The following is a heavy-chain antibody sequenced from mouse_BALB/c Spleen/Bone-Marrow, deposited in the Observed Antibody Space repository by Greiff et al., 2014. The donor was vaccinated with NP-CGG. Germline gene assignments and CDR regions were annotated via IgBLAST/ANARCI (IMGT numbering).Heavy chain of an antibody. J-gene: IGHJ2*01. CDR1: GFTFSSYA. V-gene: IGHV5-9-3*01. CDR3: ARHGITRLLDY. Sequence: DVKLVESGGGLVKPGGSLKLSCAASGFTFSSYAMSWVRQTPEKRLEWVATISSSCSYTYYPDSVKGRFTISRGNAKNTLYLQMSSLRSEDTAMYYCARHGITRLLDYWGQGTTLTVSS. CDR2: ISSSCSYT. D-gene: IGHD2-4*01.